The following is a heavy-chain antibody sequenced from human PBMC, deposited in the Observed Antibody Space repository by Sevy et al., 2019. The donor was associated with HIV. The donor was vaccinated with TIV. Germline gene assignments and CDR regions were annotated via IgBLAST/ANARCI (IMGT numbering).Heavy chain of an antibody. CDR2: ISYDGSNK. CDR1: GFTFSSYA. V-gene: IGHV3-30-3*01. CDR3: ARDVGRGYNAFDT. Sequence: GGSLRLSCAASGFTFSSYAMHWVRQAPGKGLEWVAVISYDGSNKYYADSVKGRFTISRDNSKNTLYLQMNSLRAEDTAVYYWARDVGRGYNAFDTWGQGTMVTVSS. D-gene: IGHD5-12*01. J-gene: IGHJ3*02.